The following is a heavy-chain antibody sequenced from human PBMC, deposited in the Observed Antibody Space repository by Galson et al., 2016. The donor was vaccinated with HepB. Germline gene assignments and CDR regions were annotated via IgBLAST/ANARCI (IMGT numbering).Heavy chain of an antibody. J-gene: IGHJ5*02. D-gene: IGHD6-6*01. CDR1: GYPFTSSE. CDR3: AGASSDNWFDT. V-gene: IGHV1-8*02. CDR2: MNPNTGIT. Sequence: SVKVSCKASGYPFTSSEINWVRQAPGQGLEWMGWMNPNTGITAYAQKFQGRVALTRNTSSSTEYMELSSLRPDDTAVYYCAGASSDNWFDTWGQGTLVTVSS.